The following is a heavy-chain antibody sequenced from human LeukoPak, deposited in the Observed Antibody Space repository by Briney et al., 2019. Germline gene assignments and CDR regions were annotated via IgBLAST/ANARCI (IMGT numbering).Heavy chain of an antibody. D-gene: IGHD5-12*01. CDR1: GGTFNRYA. V-gene: IGHV1-69*13. CDR3: AIAHVVATDYYGMDV. Sequence: SVKVSCKASGGTFNRYAISWVRQAPAQGLEGMGWISLIFGTANYAQKFQGRVTITADESTRTAYMELSSLRSEHTAGYCCAIAHVVATDYYGMDVWGQGATVTVSS. J-gene: IGHJ6*02. CDR2: ISLIFGTA.